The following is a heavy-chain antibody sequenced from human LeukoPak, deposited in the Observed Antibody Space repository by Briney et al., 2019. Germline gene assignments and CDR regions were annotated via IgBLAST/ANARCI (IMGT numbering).Heavy chain of an antibody. D-gene: IGHD6-13*01. CDR2: ISPSSGAI. CDR3: ARDMGTSSWHAFDN. Sequence: PGGSLRLSCAASGFTFRTYYMNWVRQTPGKGLEWVSYISPSSGAIHYADSVKGRFTISRDNAKNSLSLQMNSLRAEDTAVHYCARDMGTSSWHAFDNWGQGTLVTVSS. CDR1: GFTFRTYY. V-gene: IGHV3-48*01. J-gene: IGHJ4*02.